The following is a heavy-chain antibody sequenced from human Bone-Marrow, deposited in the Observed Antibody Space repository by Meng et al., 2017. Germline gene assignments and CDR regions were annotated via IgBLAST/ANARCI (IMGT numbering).Heavy chain of an antibody. CDR3: ARDRRPWWGLLLDY. Sequence: GESLKISCAASGFTFSSYAMHWVRQAPGKGLEWVAVISYDGSNKYYADSVKGRFTISRDNSKNTLYLEMNSLRAEDTAVYYCARDRRPWWGLLLDYWGQGTLVTVSS. V-gene: IGHV3-30*04. D-gene: IGHD1-26*01. CDR1: GFTFSSYA. CDR2: ISYDGSNK. J-gene: IGHJ4*02.